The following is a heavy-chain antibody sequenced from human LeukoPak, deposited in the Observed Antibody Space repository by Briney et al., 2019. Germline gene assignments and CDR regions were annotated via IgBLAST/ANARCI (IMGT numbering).Heavy chain of an antibody. J-gene: IGHJ4*02. Sequence: GGSLRLSCAASGFTFSSYAMSWVRQAPGKGLEWVSAISGSGGSTYYADSVKGRFTISRDNSKNTLYLQMNSLRAEDTAVYYCAKDRYYGSGSYYNGIDYWGQGTLVTVSS. CDR2: ISGSGGST. D-gene: IGHD3-10*01. CDR1: GFTFSSYA. V-gene: IGHV3-23*01. CDR3: AKDRYYGSGSYYNGIDY.